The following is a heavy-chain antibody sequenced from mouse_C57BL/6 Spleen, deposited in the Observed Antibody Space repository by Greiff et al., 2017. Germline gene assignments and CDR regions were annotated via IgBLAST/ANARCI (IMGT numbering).Heavy chain of an antibody. V-gene: IGHV1-55*01. CDR1: GYTFTSYW. CDR3: AKGATVVGFDY. CDR2: IYPGSGST. J-gene: IGHJ2*01. D-gene: IGHD1-1*01. Sequence: QVQLQQPGAELVKPGASVKMSCKASGYTFTSYWITWVKQRPGQGLEWIGDIYPGSGSTNYNEKFKSKATLTVDTSSSTAYRQRSSLPSEDSAVYYCAKGATVVGFDYWCQGTPLTVSS.